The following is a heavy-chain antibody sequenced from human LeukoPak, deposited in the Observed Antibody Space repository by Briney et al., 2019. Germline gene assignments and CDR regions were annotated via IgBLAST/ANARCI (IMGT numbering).Heavy chain of an antibody. V-gene: IGHV3-30*01. CDR3: ARASITSTYYHYYLDV. Sequence: GRSLRLSCAASGFTFSSFPMHWVRQAPGKGLEWVVVVSPDGSVENYADSVQGRFTISRDNSKNTVYLQMNSLRTEDTAVYYCARASITSTYYHYYLDVWGKGPTVTVSS. CDR1: GFTFSSFP. J-gene: IGHJ6*03. D-gene: IGHD3-10*01. CDR2: VSPDGSVE.